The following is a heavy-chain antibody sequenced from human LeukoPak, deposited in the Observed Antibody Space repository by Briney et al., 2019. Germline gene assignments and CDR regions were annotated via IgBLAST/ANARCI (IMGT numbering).Heavy chain of an antibody. Sequence: SQTLSLTCAISGDNVSSKSAAWNWIRQSPSRGLEWLGRTYYRSKWHNDYAVSVKSRISINPDTSKNQFSLQLTSVTPEDTAVYYCARVVGGSPDPWGQGTLVTVSS. V-gene: IGHV6-1*01. D-gene: IGHD2-15*01. CDR2: TYYRSKWHN. CDR1: GDNVSSKSAA. CDR3: ARVVGGSPDP. J-gene: IGHJ5*02.